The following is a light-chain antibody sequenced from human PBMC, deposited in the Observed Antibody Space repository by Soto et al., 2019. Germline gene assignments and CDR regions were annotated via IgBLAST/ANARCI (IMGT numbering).Light chain of an antibody. CDR2: HTS. J-gene: IGKJ4*01. CDR3: QRYDNWPLT. CDR1: QSISGN. V-gene: IGKV3-15*01. Sequence: EIVMPQSPATLSVSPGESATLSCRASQSISGNLAWYQQKPGLSPRLLIYHTSTRATGVPARFSGSGSGTEFSLTISSLQSEESAVYYCQRYDNWPLTFGGGTKVDIK.